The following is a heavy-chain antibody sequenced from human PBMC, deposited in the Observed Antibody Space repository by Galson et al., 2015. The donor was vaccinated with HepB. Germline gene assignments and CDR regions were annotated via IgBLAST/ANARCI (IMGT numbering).Heavy chain of an antibody. Sequence: SLRLSCAASGFTFRSYWMSWVRQAPGKGLEWVANIKQDGSANYYVDSVKGRFTISRDNAKNSLYLQMNSLRAEDTAVYYCARAGTTTWEQDHWCQGTLVTVSS. CDR1: GFTFRSYW. CDR2: IKQDGSAN. J-gene: IGHJ4*02. CDR3: ARAGTTTWEQDH. V-gene: IGHV3-7*01. D-gene: IGHD1-1*01.